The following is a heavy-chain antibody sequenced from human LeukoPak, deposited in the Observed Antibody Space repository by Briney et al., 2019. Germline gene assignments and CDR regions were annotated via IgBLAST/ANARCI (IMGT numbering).Heavy chain of an antibody. J-gene: IGHJ5*02. CDR2: IKQDGSEK. CDR3: AASRAHYDFWSGYSDWFDP. CDR1: GFTFSSYW. V-gene: IGHV3-7*01. Sequence: PGGSLRLSCAASGFTFSSYWMSWVRQAPGKGLEWVANIKQDGSEKYYVDSVKGRFTISRDNAKNSLYLQMNSLRAEDTAVYYCAASRAHYDFWSGYSDWFDPWGQGTLVTVSS. D-gene: IGHD3-3*01.